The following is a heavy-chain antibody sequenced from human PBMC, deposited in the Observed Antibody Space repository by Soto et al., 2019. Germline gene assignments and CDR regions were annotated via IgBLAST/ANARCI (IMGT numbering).Heavy chain of an antibody. D-gene: IGHD6-19*01. Sequence: GASVKVSCKASGYTFTGYAMHWVRQAPGQRLEWMGWINAGNGNTKYLQKFQGRVTITRDTSASAAYMELSSLSSEDTAVYYCARAVAVAADFDYWGQGTLVTSPQ. CDR3: ARAVAVAADFDY. CDR2: INAGNGNT. CDR1: GYTFTGYA. J-gene: IGHJ4*02. V-gene: IGHV1-3*01.